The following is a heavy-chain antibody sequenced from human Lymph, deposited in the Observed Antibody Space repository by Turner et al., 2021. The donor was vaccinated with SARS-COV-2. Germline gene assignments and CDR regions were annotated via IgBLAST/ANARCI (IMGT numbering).Heavy chain of an antibody. Sequence: QVQLVQSGAEVKKPGASVKVSCKVSGYTRTELSMHWVRQAPGKGLEWMGSFDPEDGEIIYAQKFQGRVTMTEDTSTDTAYMELSSLRSEETDVYYCATVLCTGSSCYYYGMDVWGQGTTVTVSS. D-gene: IGHD2-15*01. V-gene: IGHV1-24*01. CDR1: GYTRTELS. CDR3: ATVLCTGSSCYYYGMDV. J-gene: IGHJ6*02. CDR2: FDPEDGEI.